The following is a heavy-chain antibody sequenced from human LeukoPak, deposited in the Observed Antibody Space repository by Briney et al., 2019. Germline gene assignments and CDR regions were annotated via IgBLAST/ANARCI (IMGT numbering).Heavy chain of an antibody. V-gene: IGHV4-34*01. J-gene: IGHJ4*02. CDR2: INHSGST. D-gene: IGHD6-13*01. CDR1: GGSFCGYY. Sequence: PSETLSLTCAVYGGSFCGYYWSWIRQPPGKGLEWIGEINHSGSTNYNPSLKSRVTISVDTSKNQFPLKLSSVTAADTAVYYCARAVGGAAAELFDYWGQGTLVTVSS. CDR3: ARAVGGAAAELFDY.